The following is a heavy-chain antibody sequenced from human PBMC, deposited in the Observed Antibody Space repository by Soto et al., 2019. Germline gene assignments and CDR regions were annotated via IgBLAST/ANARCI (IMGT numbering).Heavy chain of an antibody. CDR3: AKDGAPDGRWNFDY. CDR2: IYGNGGGT. CDR1: GISFSGYT. V-gene: IGHV3-23*01. Sequence: EVHLLESGGRLVQAGGSLRLSCVPSGISFSGYTMSWVRQAPGRGLEWVASIYGNGGGTFYADSVKGRFTISRDNYKRILFLDNTAMRTEETAVYYCAKDGAPDGRWNFDYWGQGTLVTVSS. J-gene: IGHJ4*02.